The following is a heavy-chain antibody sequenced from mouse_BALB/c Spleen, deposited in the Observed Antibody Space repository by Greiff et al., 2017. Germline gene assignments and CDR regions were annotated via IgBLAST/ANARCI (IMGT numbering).Heavy chain of an antibody. J-gene: IGHJ4*01. CDR3: ARDRGYYDPSMDY. D-gene: IGHD2-4*01. V-gene: IGHV5-9-3*01. CDR1: GFTFSSYA. CDR2: ISSGGSYT. Sequence: EVKLMESGGGLVKPGGSLKLSCAASGFTFSSYAMSWVRQTPEKRLEWVATISSGGSYTYYPDSVKGRFTISRDNAKNTLYLQMSSLRSEDTAMYYCARDRGYYDPSMDYWGQGTSVTVSS.